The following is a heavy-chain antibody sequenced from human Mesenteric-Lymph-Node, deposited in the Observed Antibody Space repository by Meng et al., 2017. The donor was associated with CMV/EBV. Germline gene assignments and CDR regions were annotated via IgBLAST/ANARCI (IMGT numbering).Heavy chain of an antibody. CDR2: IIPILGIA. CDR3: AGGIAAAGSRWFDP. D-gene: IGHD6-13*01. J-gene: IGHJ5*02. CDR1: GGTFGSYT. V-gene: IGHV1-69*02. Sequence: QVQLVQSGAEVKKPGYSVKVSCNASGGTFGSYTISWVRQAPGQGLEWMGRIIPILGIANYAQKFQGRVTITADKSTSTAYMELSSLRSEDTAVYYCAGGIAAAGSRWFDPWGQGTLVTVSS.